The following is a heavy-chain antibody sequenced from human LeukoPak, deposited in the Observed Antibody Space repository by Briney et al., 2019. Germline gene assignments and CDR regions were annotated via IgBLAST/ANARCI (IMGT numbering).Heavy chain of an antibody. J-gene: IGHJ4*02. D-gene: IGHD5-12*01. CDR3: ARLRLGAFVGY. V-gene: IGHV4-4*07. Sequence: SETLSLTCTVSGGSISSYYWSWIRQPAGRGLEWIGRICTSGSTNFNPSLKSRVSMSVDTSKNQFSLNLSSVTAADTAVYYCARLRLGAFVGYWGQGTLVTVSS. CDR1: GGSISSYY. CDR2: ICTSGST.